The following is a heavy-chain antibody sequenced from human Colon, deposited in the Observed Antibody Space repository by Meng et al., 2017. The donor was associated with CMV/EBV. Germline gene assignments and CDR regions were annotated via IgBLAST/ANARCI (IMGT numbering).Heavy chain of an antibody. J-gene: IGHJ6*02. D-gene: IGHD2-2*01. Sequence: GGSLKISCAASGFTFSTSDMHWVRQAPGKGLEWVSSIGNAGDTYYPDSVKGRFTISREDAKNSLYLQMNSLRVGDTAVYFCARGKGIVVVPIMDVWGQGTTVTVSS. CDR2: IGNAGDT. V-gene: IGHV3-13*01. CDR1: GFTFSTSD. CDR3: ARGKGIVVVPIMDV.